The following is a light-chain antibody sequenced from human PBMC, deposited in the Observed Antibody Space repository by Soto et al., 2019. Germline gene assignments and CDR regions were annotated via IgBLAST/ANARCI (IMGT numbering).Light chain of an antibody. CDR3: GTWDSSLSAPNWV. CDR2: DIN. J-gene: IGLJ3*02. Sequence: QSVLTQPPSVSAAPGQKVTISCSGSISNIGKNYVSWYQQLPGTAPKVLIYDINKRPSGIPDRFSGSKSGTSATLGITGLQTGDEADYYCGTWDSSLSAPNWVFGGGTKLTVL. V-gene: IGLV1-51*01. CDR1: ISNIGKNY.